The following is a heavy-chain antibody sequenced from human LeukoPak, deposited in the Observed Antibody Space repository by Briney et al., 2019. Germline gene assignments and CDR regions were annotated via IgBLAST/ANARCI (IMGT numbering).Heavy chain of an antibody. V-gene: IGHV4-4*02. CDR3: AGLVGRYSSGLYYYYFDY. Sequence: PSETLSLTCTVSGNSINSLDLWSWVRQPPGKGLEWIGEMYLSGTTHSNPSVKSRVTISIDKSKNQFFLNLSSVTAADTAVYYCAGLVGRYSSGLYYYYFDYWGQGTLVTVSS. CDR1: GNSINSLDL. D-gene: IGHD3-22*01. J-gene: IGHJ4*02. CDR2: MYLSGTT.